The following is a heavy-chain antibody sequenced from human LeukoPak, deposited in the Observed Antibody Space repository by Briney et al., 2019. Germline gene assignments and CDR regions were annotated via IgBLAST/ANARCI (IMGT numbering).Heavy chain of an antibody. J-gene: IGHJ4*02. V-gene: IGHV7-4-1*02. D-gene: IGHD5-18*01. Sequence: ASVKVSCKASGYNFNSYGMNWVRQAPGQGLEWMGWINTNTGNPTYAQGFTGRFVFSLDTSVSTAYLQISSLKAEDTAVYYCARVDTAMVDYWGQGTLVTVSS. CDR2: INTNTGNP. CDR3: ARVDTAMVDY. CDR1: GYNFNSYG.